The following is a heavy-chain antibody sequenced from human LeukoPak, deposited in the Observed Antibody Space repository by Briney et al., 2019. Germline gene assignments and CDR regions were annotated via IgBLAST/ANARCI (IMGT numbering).Heavy chain of an antibody. J-gene: IGHJ4*02. CDR3: ARDVDKYYYGSSAYPAIGY. V-gene: IGHV3-11*01. D-gene: IGHD3-22*01. CDR1: GFTFSDYY. CDR2: ISSGGTTI. Sequence: GGSLRLSCAASGFTFSDYYMSWIRQAPGKGLEWISYISSGGTTIKYADSVKGRFTISRDDAKNSLYLQMNSLRAEDTAVYYCARDVDKYYYGSSAYPAIGYWGQGTLVTVSS.